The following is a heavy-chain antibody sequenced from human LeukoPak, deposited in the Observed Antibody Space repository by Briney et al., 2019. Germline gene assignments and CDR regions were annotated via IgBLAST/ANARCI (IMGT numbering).Heavy chain of an antibody. Sequence: SETLSLTCTVSGGSISSYYWSWIRQPPGKGLEWIEYIYYSGTTNYNPSLKSRVTISVDTSKNQFSLKLNSVTPADTAVYYCARGFGYFDWFPVYWGQGTQVTVSS. J-gene: IGHJ4*02. D-gene: IGHD3-9*01. V-gene: IGHV4-59*01. CDR1: GGSISSYY. CDR3: ARGFGYFDWFPVY. CDR2: IYYSGTT.